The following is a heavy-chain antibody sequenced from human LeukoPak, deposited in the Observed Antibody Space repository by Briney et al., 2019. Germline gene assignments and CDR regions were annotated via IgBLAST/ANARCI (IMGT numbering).Heavy chain of an antibody. V-gene: IGHV4-34*01. Sequence: PSETLSLTCAVSGGSFSGYYWSWIRQPPGQGLEWIGEINHSGSTNYNPSLKSRVTISVDTSKNQFSLKLSSVTAADTAVYYCASVMDYYYYMDVWGKGTTVTVSS. D-gene: IGHD2-21*01. J-gene: IGHJ6*03. CDR2: INHSGST. CDR1: GGSFSGYY. CDR3: ASVMDYYYYMDV.